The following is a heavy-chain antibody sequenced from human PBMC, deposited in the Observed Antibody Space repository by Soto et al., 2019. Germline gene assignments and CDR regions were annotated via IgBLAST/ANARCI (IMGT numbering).Heavy chain of an antibody. CDR3: PRDDFPSSGGSCYVGPMDV. V-gene: IGHV3-66*01. D-gene: IGHD2-15*01. J-gene: IGHJ6*03. CDR1: GFTVSSNY. CDR2: IQSGGST. Sequence: EVQLVDSGGDLVQPGGSLRLSCAASGFTVSSNYMSWVRQAPGKGLAWVSVIQSGGSTFYADSVKGRFTISRDTTRTTLELQMDSLLVEDTATYYCPRDDFPSSGGSCYVGPMDVWGRGTTVTVSS.